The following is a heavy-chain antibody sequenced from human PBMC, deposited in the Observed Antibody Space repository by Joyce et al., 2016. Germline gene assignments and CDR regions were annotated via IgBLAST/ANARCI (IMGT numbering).Heavy chain of an antibody. CDR3: AGEPGIRNGMDV. Sequence: EVQLVESGGGLVQPGGSLRLSCVGSGFSVTRNFINWVRQAPGKGLEWVSVIYGDGSIYYGDSVKDRFTISRDNSKNTLYLQMHSLRVEDTAVYYCAGEPGIRNGMDVWGQGTTVIVSS. V-gene: IGHV3-66*01. D-gene: IGHD2-2*02. CDR2: IYGDGSI. CDR1: GFSVTRNF. J-gene: IGHJ6*02.